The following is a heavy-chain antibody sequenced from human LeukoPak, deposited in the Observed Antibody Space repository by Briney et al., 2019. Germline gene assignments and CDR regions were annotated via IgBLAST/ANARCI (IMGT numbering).Heavy chain of an antibody. CDR1: GGTFSSYA. J-gene: IGHJ4*02. V-gene: IGHV1-69*04. D-gene: IGHD3-22*01. Sequence: GASVKVSCKASGGTFSSYAISWVRQAPGQGLEWMGRIIPILGIANYAQEFQGRVTITADKSTSTAYMELSSLRSEDTAVYYCARAREGTMIEGYWGQGTLVTVSS. CDR2: IIPILGIA. CDR3: ARAREGTMIEGY.